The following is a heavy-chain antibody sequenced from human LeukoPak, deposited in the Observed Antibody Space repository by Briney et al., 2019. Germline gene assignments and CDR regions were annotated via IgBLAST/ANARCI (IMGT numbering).Heavy chain of an antibody. CDR1: GFTFSSYA. Sequence: GGSLRLSCAASGFTFSSYAMSWVRQAPGKGLEWVSAISGSGGSTYYADSVKGRFTISRDNSKNTLYLQMNSLRAEDTAVYYCARLITMAWSYFDYWGQGTLVTVSS. CDR3: ARLITMAWSYFDY. J-gene: IGHJ4*02. CDR2: ISGSGGST. V-gene: IGHV3-23*01. D-gene: IGHD3-10*01.